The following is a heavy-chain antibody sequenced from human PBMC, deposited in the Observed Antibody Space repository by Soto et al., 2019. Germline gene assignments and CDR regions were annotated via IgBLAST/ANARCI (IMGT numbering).Heavy chain of an antibody. CDR2: IRSDGIET. CDR1: GFSFSNYW. Sequence: EVPLVESGGGLVQPGGSLRLSCAASGFSFSNYWMHWVRQVPGNGLEWVSRIRSDGIETNYADSVRGRFTISRDNAKNTLYLQMDSLRAEDTAVYYCATVITWFDSWGQGTLVTVSP. D-gene: IGHD3-10*01. J-gene: IGHJ5*01. V-gene: IGHV3-74*01. CDR3: ATVITWFDS.